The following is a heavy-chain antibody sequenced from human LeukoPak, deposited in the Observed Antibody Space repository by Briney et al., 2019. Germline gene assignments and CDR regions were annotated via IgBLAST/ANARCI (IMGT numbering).Heavy chain of an antibody. D-gene: IGHD3-22*01. CDR1: GFTFSSYG. V-gene: IGHV3-30*18. J-gene: IGHJ4*02. CDR2: ISYDGSNK. CDR3: AKARPMIVVGPYDY. Sequence: GGSLRLSCAASGFTFSSYGMHWVRQAPGKGLECGAVISYDGSNKYYADSVKGRFTISRDNSKNTLYLQMNSLRAEDTAVYYCAKARPMIVVGPYDYWGQGTLVTVSS.